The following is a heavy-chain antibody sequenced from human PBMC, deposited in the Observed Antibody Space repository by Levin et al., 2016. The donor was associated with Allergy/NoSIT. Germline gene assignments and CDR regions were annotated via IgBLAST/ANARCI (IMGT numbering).Heavy chain of an antibody. CDR2: ISGTSRYI. J-gene: IGHJ5*02. Sequence: GGSLRLSCAASGFTFSSYTMNWVRQAPGKGLEWVSSISGTSRYIDYADSVKGRFTISRDNAKNSLYLQMNNLRAEDTAVYYCARDGIGDWATWLDPWGQGTLVTVSS. CDR3: ARDGIGDWATWLDP. CDR1: GFTFSSYT. V-gene: IGHV3-21*01. D-gene: IGHD3-10*01.